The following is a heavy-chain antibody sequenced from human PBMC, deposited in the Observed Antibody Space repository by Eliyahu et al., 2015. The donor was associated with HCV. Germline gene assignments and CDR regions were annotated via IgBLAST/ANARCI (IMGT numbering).Heavy chain of an antibody. D-gene: IGHD2-2*01. CDR2: VKSKTDGGTT. J-gene: IGHJ1*01. V-gene: IGHV3-15*01. CDR1: XFXFSXAX. Sequence: EVQLVXPGGGLVKPGGSLXLSCTAXXFXFSXAXXGWVXQPPGKGLEWVGRVKSKTDGGTTDYAAPVKGRFTISRDDSKTTLYLQMNSLKTEDTAVYYCSTGGSTNLHWGQGTLVTVSS. CDR3: STGGSTNLH.